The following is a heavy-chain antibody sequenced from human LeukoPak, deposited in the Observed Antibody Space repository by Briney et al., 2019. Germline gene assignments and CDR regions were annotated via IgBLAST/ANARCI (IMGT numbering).Heavy chain of an antibody. CDR2: ISSSSSTI. CDR3: ARDNWSNPRAFDI. D-gene: IGHD1/OR15-1a*01. J-gene: IGHJ3*02. Sequence: PGGSLRLSCAASGFTFSSYSMNWVRQAPGKGLEWVSYISSSSSTIYYADSVKGRFTISRDNAKNSLYLQMNSLRAEDTAVYYCARDNWSNPRAFDIWGQGTMVTVSS. V-gene: IGHV3-48*04. CDR1: GFTFSSYS.